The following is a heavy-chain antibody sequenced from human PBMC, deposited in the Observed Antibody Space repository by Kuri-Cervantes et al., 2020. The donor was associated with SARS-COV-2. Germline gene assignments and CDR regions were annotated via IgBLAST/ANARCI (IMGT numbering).Heavy chain of an antibody. D-gene: IGHD4-11*01. J-gene: IGHJ6*03. CDR3: AREDYSNYYYYYMDV. CDR2: IYTSGST. Sequence: SETLSLTCTVSGASISSQYWSWIRQPPGKGLEYIAYIYTSGSTNYNPSFKSRATISADTSKNQFSLKLSSVTAADTAVYYCAREDYSNYYYYYMDVWGKGTTVTVSS. CDR1: GASISSQY. V-gene: IGHV4-4*08.